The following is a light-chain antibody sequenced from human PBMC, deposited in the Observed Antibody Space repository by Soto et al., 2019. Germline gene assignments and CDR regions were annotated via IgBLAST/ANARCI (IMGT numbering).Light chain of an antibody. V-gene: IGLV2-14*01. Sequence: QSALTQPASVSGSPGQSITISCTGTSSDVGGYNYVSWYQQHPGTAPKLMIYEVSNRPSGVSNLFSGSKSGNTASLTISGLQAEDEADYYCSSYPSSSSYVFGTGTKLTVL. J-gene: IGLJ1*01. CDR1: SSDVGGYNY. CDR3: SSYPSSSSYV. CDR2: EVS.